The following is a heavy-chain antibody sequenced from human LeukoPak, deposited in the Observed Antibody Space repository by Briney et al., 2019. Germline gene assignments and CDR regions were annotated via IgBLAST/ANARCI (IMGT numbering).Heavy chain of an antibody. CDR2: IRYDGSNK. D-gene: IGHD5-24*01. V-gene: IGHV3-30*02. Sequence: SGGSLRLSCAASGFTFSSYGMHWVRQAPGKGLEWVAFIRYDGSNKYYADSVKGRFTISRDNSKNTLYLQMNSLRAEDTAVYYCAKDGMATIWEIVYWGQGTLVTVSS. J-gene: IGHJ4*02. CDR3: AKDGMATIWEIVY. CDR1: GFTFSSYG.